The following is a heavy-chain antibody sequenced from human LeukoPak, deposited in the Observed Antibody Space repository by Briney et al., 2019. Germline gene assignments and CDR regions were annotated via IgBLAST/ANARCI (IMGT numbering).Heavy chain of an antibody. D-gene: IGHD2-21*01. CDR1: GYTFGGYF. Sequence: ALVKVSCKASGYTFGGYFMHWVRQAPGQGLEWMGWINPLSGDTNYTQKFQARVTMTRDTSISTAYMELTSLRFDDTATYYCARIASDWGSKYWYFDLWGRGTLVTVSS. J-gene: IGHJ2*01. CDR2: INPLSGDT. V-gene: IGHV1-2*02. CDR3: ARIASDWGSKYWYFDL.